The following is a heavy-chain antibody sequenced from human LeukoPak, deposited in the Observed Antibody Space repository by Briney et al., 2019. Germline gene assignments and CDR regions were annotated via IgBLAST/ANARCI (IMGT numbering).Heavy chain of an antibody. J-gene: IGHJ4*02. CDR3: ARGYRRSCSSTSCYHRIPPYSKGWYFDY. CDR2: INHSGST. Sequence: KPSETLSLTCAVYGGSFSGYYWSWIRQPPGKGLEWIGEINHSGSTNYNPSLKSRVTISVDTSKNQFSLKLSSVTAADTAVYYCARGYRRSCSSTSCYHRIPPYSKGWYFDYWGQGTLVTVSS. V-gene: IGHV4-34*01. D-gene: IGHD2-2*01. CDR1: GGSFSGYY.